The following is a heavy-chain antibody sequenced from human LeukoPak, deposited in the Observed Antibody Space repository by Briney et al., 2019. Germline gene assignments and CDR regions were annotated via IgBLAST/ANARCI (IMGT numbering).Heavy chain of an antibody. Sequence: PGGSLRLSCAASGFTFSSYRMNWVRQAPGKGLDWVSSISSSHNNIYYADSVKGRFSISRDNAKNSLFLQMNSLRAEDTAVSYCVRDRSPGYFDYWGQGTLVTVSS. D-gene: IGHD3-10*01. J-gene: IGHJ4*02. CDR2: ISSSHNNI. CDR1: GFTFSSYR. V-gene: IGHV3-21*01. CDR3: VRDRSPGYFDY.